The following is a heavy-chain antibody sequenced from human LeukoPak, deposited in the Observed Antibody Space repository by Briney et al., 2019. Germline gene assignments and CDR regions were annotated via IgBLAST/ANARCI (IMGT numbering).Heavy chain of an antibody. CDR2: INHSGST. Sequence: SETLSLTCTVSGGSISSTNYYWSWIRQPPGKGLEWIGEINHSGSTNYNPSLKSRVTISVDMSKNQFSLRLSSVTAADTAVYYCARDSFGSGWYLWGQGTLVTVSS. V-gene: IGHV4-39*07. CDR3: ARDSFGSGWYL. J-gene: IGHJ5*02. D-gene: IGHD6-19*01. CDR1: GGSISSTNYY.